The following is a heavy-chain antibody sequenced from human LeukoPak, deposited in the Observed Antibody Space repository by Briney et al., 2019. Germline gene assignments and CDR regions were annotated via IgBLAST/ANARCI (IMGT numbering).Heavy chain of an antibody. CDR1: GFTFSSYW. CDR2: INSDGSST. D-gene: IGHD3-16*01. J-gene: IGHJ4*02. CDR3: AKDAGGVMQKFDY. Sequence: GGSLRLSCAASGFTFSSYWMHWVRQAPGKGLVWVSRINSDGSSTSYADSVKGRFTISRDNSKNTLYLQMNSLRAEDTAVYYCAKDAGGVMQKFDYWGQGTLVTVSS. V-gene: IGHV3-74*01.